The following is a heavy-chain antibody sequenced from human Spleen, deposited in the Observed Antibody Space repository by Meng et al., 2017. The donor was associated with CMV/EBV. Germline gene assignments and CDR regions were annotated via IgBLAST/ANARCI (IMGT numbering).Heavy chain of an antibody. CDR3: ARGMGSCTSSSCYLAY. Sequence: YSFTSYGISWVRQAPGQGLEWMGWISAYNGNTNYVQKLQGRVTMTTDTPTSTAYMELRNLRSDDTAVYYCARGMGSCTSSSCYLAYWGQGTLVTVSS. V-gene: IGHV1-18*01. CDR1: YSFTSYG. J-gene: IGHJ4*02. D-gene: IGHD2-2*01. CDR2: ISAYNGNT.